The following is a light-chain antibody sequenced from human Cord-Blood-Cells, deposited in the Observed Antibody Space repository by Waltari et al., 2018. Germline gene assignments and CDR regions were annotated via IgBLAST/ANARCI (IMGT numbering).Light chain of an antibody. J-gene: IGLJ3*02. CDR3: AAWDDSLNGRV. V-gene: IGLV1-44*01. CDR2: SNN. Sequence: QSVLTQPPSASGTPGQRVTISCSGSSSNIGSNTVNWYHQLPGTAPKLLIYSNNQLPSGVPDLFSGSKSGTSASLAISGLQSEDEADYYCAAWDDSLNGRVFGGGTKLTVL. CDR1: SSNIGSNT.